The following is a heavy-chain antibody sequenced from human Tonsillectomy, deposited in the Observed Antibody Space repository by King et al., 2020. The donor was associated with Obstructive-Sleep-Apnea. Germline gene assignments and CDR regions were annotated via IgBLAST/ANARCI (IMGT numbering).Heavy chain of an antibody. Sequence: VQLVESGGEVKNPGASVRVSCKASWYNFKTYGLSWVRQAPGQGLEWMGWISGHNGDTNYAQRLRGRVVMTADTTTSTAYMELSSLTPDDTAVYYCARDLFYYNSGTSYEDTFDIWGQGTMVTVSS. D-gene: IGHD3-10*01. CDR1: WYNFKTYG. V-gene: IGHV1-18*01. J-gene: IGHJ3*02. CDR2: ISGHNGDT. CDR3: ARDLFYYNSGTSYEDTFDI.